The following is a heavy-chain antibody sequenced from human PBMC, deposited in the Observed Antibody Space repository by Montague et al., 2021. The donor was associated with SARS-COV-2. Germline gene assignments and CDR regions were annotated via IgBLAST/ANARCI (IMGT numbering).Heavy chain of an antibody. D-gene: IGHD6-19*01. Sequence: SLRLSCAASGFTFSSYEMNWVRQAPGKGLEWVSYISSSGSTIYYADSVKGRFTISRDNAKNSLYLQMNSLRAEGTAVYYCARGLSIAVAGTLFPDYYYYMDVWGKGTTVTVSS. CDR1: GFTFSSYE. CDR2: ISSSGSTI. J-gene: IGHJ6*03. V-gene: IGHV3-48*03. CDR3: ARGLSIAVAGTLFPDYYYYMDV.